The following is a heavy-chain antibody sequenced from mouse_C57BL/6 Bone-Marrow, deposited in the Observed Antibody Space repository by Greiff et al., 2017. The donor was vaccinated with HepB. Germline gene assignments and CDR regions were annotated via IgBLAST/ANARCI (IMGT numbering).Heavy chain of an antibody. Sequence: VQLQQPGAELVKPGASVKLSCKASGYTFTSYWMQWVKQRPGQGLEWIGEIDPSDSYTNYNQKFKGKATLTVDTSSSTAYMQLSSLTSEDSAVYYCASYYYGYAMDYGGQGTSVTVSS. J-gene: IGHJ4*01. D-gene: IGHD1-1*01. V-gene: IGHV1-50*01. CDR3: ASYYYGYAMDY. CDR2: IDPSDSYT. CDR1: GYTFTSYW.